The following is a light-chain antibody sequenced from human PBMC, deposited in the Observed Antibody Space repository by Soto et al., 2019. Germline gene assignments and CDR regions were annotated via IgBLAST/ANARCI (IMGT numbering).Light chain of an antibody. CDR2: GAS. CDR3: QQRSNWPPIT. Sequence: EIVMTQSPATLSVSPWDGATLSCRASQSVDSNLAWYQQKPGQTPRLLIYGASTRPTGIPARFSGSGSGTDFTLTISSLEPEDFAVYYCQQRSNWPPITFGQGTRLEI. V-gene: IGKV3-11*01. J-gene: IGKJ5*01. CDR1: QSVDSN.